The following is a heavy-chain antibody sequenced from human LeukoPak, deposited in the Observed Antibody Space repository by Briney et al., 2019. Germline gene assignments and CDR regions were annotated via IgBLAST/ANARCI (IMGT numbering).Heavy chain of an antibody. CDR2: TYFRSKWYH. V-gene: IGHV6-1*01. Sequence: SQTLSLTCVISMDMVSSTSSSWNWIRQSPSRGLEWPGRTYFRSKWYHNYAVSVESRITINPDTSKNQFSLQLTFVNPEDTAMYYCSREDPSGYSNVWGQGTLVTV. J-gene: IGHJ4*02. D-gene: IGHD4-11*01. CDR1: MDMVSSTSSS. CDR3: SREDPSGYSNV.